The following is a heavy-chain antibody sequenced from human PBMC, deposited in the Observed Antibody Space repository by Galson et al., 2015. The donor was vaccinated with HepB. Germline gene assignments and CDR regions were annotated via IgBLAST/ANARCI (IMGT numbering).Heavy chain of an antibody. D-gene: IGHD6-13*01. Sequence: SVKVSCKASGYTFTSYGISWVRQAPGQGLEWMGWISAYNGNTNYAQKLQGRVTMTTDTSTSTAYMELRSLRSDDTAVYYCARDAPYWSWSPDAFDIWGQGTMVTVSS. CDR1: GYTFTSYG. V-gene: IGHV1-18*01. J-gene: IGHJ3*02. CDR2: ISAYNGNT. CDR3: ARDAPYWSWSPDAFDI.